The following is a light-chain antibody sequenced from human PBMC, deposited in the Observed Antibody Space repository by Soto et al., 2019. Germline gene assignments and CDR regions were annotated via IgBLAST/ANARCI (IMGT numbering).Light chain of an antibody. J-gene: IGLJ1*01. V-gene: IGLV1-40*01. CDR2: VNS. CDR3: QSYDNSLSGYV. Sequence: QPVLTQPPSVSGAPGQRVTISCTGSSSNIGAGYDVHWYQQLPGTAPKLLIYVNSNRPSGVPDRISGSKSGTSASLAITGXXXXXXXXXXCQSYDNSLSGYVFGTGTKLTV. CDR1: SSNIGAGYD.